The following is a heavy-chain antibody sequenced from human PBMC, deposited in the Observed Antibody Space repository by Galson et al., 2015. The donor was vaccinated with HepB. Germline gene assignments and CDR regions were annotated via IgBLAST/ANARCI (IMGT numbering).Heavy chain of an antibody. CDR1: GFTFSGYC. D-gene: IGHD3-3*01. CDR2: ITSSGTSI. CDR3: ARERVVIPPTGMDV. V-gene: IGHV3-11*01. J-gene: IGHJ6*02. Sequence: SLRLSCAASGFTFSGYCMSWIRQAPGKGLEWVSYITSSGTSIYYADSVKGRFTISRDNAKNSLYLQMNSLRAEDTAVYYCARERVVIPPTGMDVWGQGTTVTVSS.